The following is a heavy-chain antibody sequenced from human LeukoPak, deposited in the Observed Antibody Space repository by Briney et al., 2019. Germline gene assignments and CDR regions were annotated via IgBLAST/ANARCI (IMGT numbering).Heavy chain of an antibody. D-gene: IGHD6-19*01. CDR3: ARGREQWLAYYFDY. Sequence: SETLSLTCAVYGGSFSGYYWSWIRQPPGKGLEWIGEINRSGSTNYNPSLKSRVTISVDTSKNQFSLKLSSVTAADTAVYYCARGREQWLAYYFDYWGQGTLVTVSS. CDR2: INRSGST. V-gene: IGHV4-34*01. J-gene: IGHJ4*02. CDR1: GGSFSGYY.